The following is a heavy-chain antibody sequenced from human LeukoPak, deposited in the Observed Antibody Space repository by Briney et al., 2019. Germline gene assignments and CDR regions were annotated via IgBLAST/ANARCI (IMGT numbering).Heavy chain of an antibody. V-gene: IGHV3-48*04. D-gene: IGHD3-22*01. CDR2: ISSSSSTI. CDR1: GFTFDDYG. J-gene: IGHJ4*02. CDR3: ARGEKYYYDSSGPFDY. Sequence: GGSLRLSCAASGFTFDDYGMSWVRQVPGKGLEWVSYISSSSSTIYYADSVKGRFTISRDNAKNSLYLQMNSLRAEDTAVYYCARGEKYYYDSSGPFDYWGQGTLVTVSS.